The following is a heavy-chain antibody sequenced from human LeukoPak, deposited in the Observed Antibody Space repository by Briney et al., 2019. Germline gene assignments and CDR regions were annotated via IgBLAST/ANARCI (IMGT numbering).Heavy chain of an antibody. CDR3: ARDLSGIAGYTYGRGIDY. CDR1: GFTFSSYW. J-gene: IGHJ4*02. D-gene: IGHD5-18*01. CDR2: INSDGSST. Sequence: PGGSLRLSCAASGFTFSSYWMHWVRQAPGKGLVWVSRINSDGSSTSYADSVKGRFTISRDNSKNMLYLQMKSLRAEDTAVYYCARDLSGIAGYTYGRGIDYWGQGTLVTVSS. V-gene: IGHV3-74*01.